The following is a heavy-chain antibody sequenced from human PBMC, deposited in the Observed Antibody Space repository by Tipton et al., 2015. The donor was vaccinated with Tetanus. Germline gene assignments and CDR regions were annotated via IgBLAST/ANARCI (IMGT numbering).Heavy chain of an antibody. J-gene: IGHJ4*02. CDR1: GGSISSSYYY. V-gene: IGHV4-39*01. CDR3: AKSDRATRTSWYFHD. Sequence: LVKPTETLSLTCTVSGGSISSSYYYWGWIRQPSGKGLEWIGSLDYSGNTYYNSSLMSRVTISVDTSKNQFSLRLNSVTAVDTAVYYCAKSDRATRTSWYFHDWGQGTLVTVSS. D-gene: IGHD2-2*01. CDR2: LDYSGNT.